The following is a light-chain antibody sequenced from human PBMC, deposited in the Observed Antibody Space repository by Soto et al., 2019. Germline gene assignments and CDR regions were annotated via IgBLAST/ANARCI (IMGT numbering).Light chain of an antibody. CDR1: QSVDSN. CDR3: QQYNDWPYN. V-gene: IGKV3-15*01. J-gene: IGKJ2*01. CDR2: RAS. Sequence: EVVMTQSPATLSVSPGERATLSCRASQSVDSNLAWYQQKPGQAPRLLIYRASTRAAGIPDTFRGSGSGTEFTLTISRLQSEDFAVYYCQQYNDWPYNFGQGTKLDIK.